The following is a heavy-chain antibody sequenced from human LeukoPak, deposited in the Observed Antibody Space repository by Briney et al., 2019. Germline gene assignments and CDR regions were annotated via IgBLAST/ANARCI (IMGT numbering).Heavy chain of an antibody. CDR3: ARVRTRVQFDP. V-gene: IGHV4-34*01. J-gene: IGHJ5*02. D-gene: IGHD3-10*01. CDR2: INHSGST. CDR1: GGSFSGYY. Sequence: PSETLSLTCAVYGGSFSGYYWSWIRQPPGKGLEWIGEINHSGSTNYNPSLKSRVTISVDTSKNQFSLKLSSVTAADTAVYYCARVRTRVQFDPWGQGTLVTVSS.